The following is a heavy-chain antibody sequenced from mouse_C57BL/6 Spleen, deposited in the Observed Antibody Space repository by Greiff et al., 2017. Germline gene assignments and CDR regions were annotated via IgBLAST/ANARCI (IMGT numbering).Heavy chain of an antibody. CDR1: GYTFTSYW. V-gene: IGHV1-64*01. D-gene: IGHD2-5*01. CDR2: IHPNSGST. Sequence: QVQLQQSGAELVKPGASVKLSCTASGYTFTSYWMHWVKQRPGQGLEWIGMIHPNSGSTNYYEKFKSKATLTVDKSSTTAYMQLSSLTSEDSAVYYCARAYSNYGWFAYWGQGTLVTVSA. CDR3: ARAYSNYGWFAY. J-gene: IGHJ3*01.